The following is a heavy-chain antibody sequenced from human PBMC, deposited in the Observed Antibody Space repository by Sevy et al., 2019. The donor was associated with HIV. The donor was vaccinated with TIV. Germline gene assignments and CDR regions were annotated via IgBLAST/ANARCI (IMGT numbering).Heavy chain of an antibody. CDR3: ARDRGGSGDFDY. Sequence: ASVKVSCKASGYTFTSYVMHWVRRAPRQRLQWMGWINTGNGDTKYSEKLQGRVTITRDTSASTAYMELSSLRSEDTAVYYCARDRGGSGDFDYWGQGTLVTVSS. CDR1: GYTFTSYV. CDR2: INTGNGDT. D-gene: IGHD3-10*01. J-gene: IGHJ4*02. V-gene: IGHV1-3*04.